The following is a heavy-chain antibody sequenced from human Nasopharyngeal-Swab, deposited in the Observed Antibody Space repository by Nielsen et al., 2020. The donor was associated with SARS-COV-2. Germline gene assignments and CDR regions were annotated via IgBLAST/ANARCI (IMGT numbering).Heavy chain of an antibody. CDR2: ISGSGGST. CDR1: GFTFSSYA. CDR3: ATRPGKGY. Sequence: GESLKISCAASGFTFSSYAMSWVRQAPGKGLEWVSAISGSGGSTYYAGSVKGRFTISRDNSKNTLYLQMNSLRAEDTAVYYCATRPGKGYWGQGTLVTVSS. J-gene: IGHJ4*02. V-gene: IGHV3-23*01. D-gene: IGHD3-10*01.